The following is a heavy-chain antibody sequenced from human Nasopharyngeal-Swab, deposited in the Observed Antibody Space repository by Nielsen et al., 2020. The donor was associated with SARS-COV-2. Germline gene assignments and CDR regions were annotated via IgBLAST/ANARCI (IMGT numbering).Heavy chain of an antibody. CDR2: IYYSGST. J-gene: IGHJ6*02. D-gene: IGHD3-22*01. CDR3: ARAGRYGSSGYYYYYGMDV. Sequence: SETLSLTCTVSGGPISSSSYYWGRIRQPPGKGREWFGSIYYSGSTYYNPSLKSRAIISVDTSKNQFSQKLSSVTAADTVVYYCARAGRYGSSGYYYYYGMDVWGQGTTVTVSS. CDR1: GGPISSSSYY. V-gene: IGHV4-39*07.